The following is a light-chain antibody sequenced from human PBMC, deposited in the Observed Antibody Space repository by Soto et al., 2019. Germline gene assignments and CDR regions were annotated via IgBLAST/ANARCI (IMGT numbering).Light chain of an antibody. J-gene: IGKJ1*01. Sequence: DVVMTQSPLSLPVTPGEPASISCRSSQSLLHSNGYNCLDWYLQKPGQSPQLLIYLGSNRASGVPDRFSGSGSGTDFTLKISRVEAEDVGVYYCMQPLQSWTLGQGTNVDIK. V-gene: IGKV2-28*01. CDR3: MQPLQSWT. CDR1: QSLLHSNGYNC. CDR2: LGS.